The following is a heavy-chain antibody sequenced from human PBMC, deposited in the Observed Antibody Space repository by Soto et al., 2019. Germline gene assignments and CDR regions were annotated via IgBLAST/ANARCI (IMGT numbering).Heavy chain of an antibody. CDR2: IYPGDSDT. J-gene: IGHJ6*01. CDR3: AASIIYYGMGV. Sequence: ESLKISCKGSGYTFTNHWIGWERQTPGKGLDWMGIIYPGDSDTKYNPSFQGQATNSADKSITTSYLRWTCLKASDTAICYCAASIIYYGMGVWGRGTTVRVSS. CDR1: GYTFTNHW. V-gene: IGHV5-51*06.